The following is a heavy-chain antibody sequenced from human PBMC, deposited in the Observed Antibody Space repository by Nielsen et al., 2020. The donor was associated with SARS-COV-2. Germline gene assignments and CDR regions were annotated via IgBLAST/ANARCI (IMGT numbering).Heavy chain of an antibody. J-gene: IGHJ6*02. CDR2: IYYSGST. V-gene: IGHV4-31*03. Sequence: SETLSLTCTVSGGSISSGGYYWSWIRQHPGKDLEWIGYIYYSGSTYYNPSLKSRVTISVDTSKNQFSLKLSSVTAADTAVYYCARGGTIFGVVTRMDVWGQGTTVTVSS. CDR3: ARGGTIFGVVTRMDV. CDR1: GGSISSGGYY. D-gene: IGHD3-3*01.